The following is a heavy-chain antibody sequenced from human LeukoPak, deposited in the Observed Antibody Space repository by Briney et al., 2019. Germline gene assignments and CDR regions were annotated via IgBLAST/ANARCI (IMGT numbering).Heavy chain of an antibody. D-gene: IGHD6-13*01. CDR3: ARDLTSSSWTGYFDY. CDR1: GGSISSGGYY. Sequence: SQTLSLTCAVSGGSISSGGYYWSWIRQPAGKGLEWIGRIYTSGSTNYNPSLKSRVTISVDTSKNQFSLKLSSVTAADMAVYYCARDLTSSSWTGYFDYWGQGTLVTVSS. J-gene: IGHJ4*02. CDR2: IYTSGST. V-gene: IGHV4-61*02.